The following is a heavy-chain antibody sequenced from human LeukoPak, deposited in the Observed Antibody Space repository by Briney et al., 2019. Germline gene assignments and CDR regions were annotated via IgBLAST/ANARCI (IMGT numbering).Heavy chain of an antibody. V-gene: IGHV3-11*04. CDR3: ASPYDSSGYYPDAFDI. CDR2: ISSSGSTI. CDR1: GFTFSDYY. J-gene: IGHJ3*02. D-gene: IGHD3-22*01. Sequence: GGSLRLSCAASGFTFSDYYMSWIRQAPGKGLEWVSYISSSGSTIYYADSVEGRFTISRDNAKNSLYLQMNSLRAEDTAVYYCASPYDSSGYYPDAFDIWGQGTMVTVSS.